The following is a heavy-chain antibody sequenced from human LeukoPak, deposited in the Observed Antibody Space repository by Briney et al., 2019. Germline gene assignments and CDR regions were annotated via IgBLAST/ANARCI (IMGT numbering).Heavy chain of an antibody. D-gene: IGHD1-7*01. Sequence: GGSLRLSCAVSGFTFSNYWMSWVRQAPGKGLEWVANINENGGEKYYVDSVEGRFTISRDNAKSSLYLQVNTLRAEDTAVYYCARDPDPGTTDYWGQGTLVTVSS. CDR3: ARDPDPGTTDY. CDR1: GFTFSNYW. J-gene: IGHJ4*02. CDR2: INENGGEK. V-gene: IGHV3-7*01.